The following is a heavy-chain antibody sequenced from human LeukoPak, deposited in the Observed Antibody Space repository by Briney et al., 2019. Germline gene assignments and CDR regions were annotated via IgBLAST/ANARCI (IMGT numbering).Heavy chain of an antibody. CDR1: DGSIISGSYY. CDR3: ARGSSDSHHYYHYMDV. D-gene: IGHD3-22*01. J-gene: IGHJ6*03. Sequence: PSETLSLTCTVSDGSIISGSYYWSWIRQAAGKGLEWIGRIYTSGSTNYNPSLKSRVTISVDTSKNQFSLKLNSVTAADTAVYYCARGSSDSHHYYHYMDVWGKGTTVTVSS. V-gene: IGHV4-61*02. CDR2: IYTSGST.